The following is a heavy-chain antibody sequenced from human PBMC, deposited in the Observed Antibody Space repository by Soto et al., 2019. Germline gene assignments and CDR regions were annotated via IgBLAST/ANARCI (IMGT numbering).Heavy chain of an antibody. V-gene: IGHV3-72*01. CDR3: TRGNTYGPFDY. D-gene: IGHD2-21*01. Sequence: EVQLVESGGGLVQPGGSLRLSCAASGFTFSDHYMDWVRQAPGKGLEWVGRIRNKANSYTTKYAASVKGSFPISRDDSQNKLYLQINNLKTEHTAVYYCTRGNTYGPFDYWGQGTLVTVSS. CDR2: IRNKANSYTT. CDR1: GFTFSDHY. J-gene: IGHJ4*02.